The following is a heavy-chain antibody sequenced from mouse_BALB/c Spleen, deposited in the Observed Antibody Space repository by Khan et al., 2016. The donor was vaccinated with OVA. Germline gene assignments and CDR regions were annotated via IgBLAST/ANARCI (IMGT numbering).Heavy chain of an antibody. J-gene: IGHJ4*01. V-gene: IGHV1-18*01. D-gene: IGHD3-3*01. CDR2: INPKNGVT. CDR1: GYTFTENT. CDR3: AGDAGHY. Sequence: EVQLQQSGPELVKPGASVKISGKTSGYTFTENTMHWVKQSHGKSVEWIGVINPKNGVTSYNQKFKGKATLTVDKSSSTAYMEFRSLTSEDSEVYYCAGDAGHYWGPGTSVPVSS.